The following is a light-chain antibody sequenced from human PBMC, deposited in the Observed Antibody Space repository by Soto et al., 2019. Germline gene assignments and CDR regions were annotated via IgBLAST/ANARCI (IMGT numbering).Light chain of an antibody. CDR2: DVS. Sequence: QSALAQPASVSGSPGQSITISCTGTSSDVGSYNSVSWYQQYPGKAPTLMIHDVSNRPSGVSNRFSGSKSGNTASLTISGLQAGDEADYYCSSFTSSSSYVFGSGTKLTVL. CDR1: SSDVGSYNS. J-gene: IGLJ1*01. V-gene: IGLV2-14*03. CDR3: SSFTSSSSYV.